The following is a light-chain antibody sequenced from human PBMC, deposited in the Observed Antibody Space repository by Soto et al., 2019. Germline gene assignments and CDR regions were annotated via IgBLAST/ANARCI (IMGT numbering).Light chain of an antibody. CDR1: SSDIGVYNF. CDR3: SSYATRTV. J-gene: IGLJ2*01. Sequence: QSALTQPASVSGSPGQSITISCTGTSSDIGVYNFVSWYQQHPGKAPKLMIYDVNLRPSGVSDRFSGSKSGNTASLTISGLQAEDEAHYYCSSYATRTVLGGGTKLTVL. CDR2: DVN. V-gene: IGLV2-14*01.